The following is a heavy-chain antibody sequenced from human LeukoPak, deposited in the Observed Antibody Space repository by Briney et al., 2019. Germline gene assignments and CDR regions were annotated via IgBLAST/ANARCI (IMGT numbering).Heavy chain of an antibody. D-gene: IGHD4-17*01. CDR2: INHSGST. CDR1: GGSISSGGYY. J-gene: IGHJ4*02. Sequence: SETLSLTCTVSGGSISSGGYYWSWIRQPPGKGLEWIGEINHSGSTNYNASLKSRVTISVDTSKNLFSLKLSSVTAADTSVYYCARGFGDYGANGGEEYDYWGQGTLVTVSS. CDR3: ARGFGDYGANGGEEYDY. V-gene: IGHV4-39*07.